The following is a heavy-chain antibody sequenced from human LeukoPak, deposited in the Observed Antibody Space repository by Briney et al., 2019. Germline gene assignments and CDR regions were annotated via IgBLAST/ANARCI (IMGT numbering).Heavy chain of an antibody. CDR1: GHSFTNYW. CDR3: ASGSGYGAIWFDS. V-gene: IGHV5-51*01. CDR2: IYPGDSDT. J-gene: IGHJ5*01. D-gene: IGHD5-12*01. Sequence: GESLKISCKDSGHSFTNYWIGWVRQMPGLGLEWMGIIYPGDSDTRYSPSIQGQVTISADKSISTAYLQWSSLKASDTAVYYCASGSGYGAIWFDSWGQGTLVTVSS.